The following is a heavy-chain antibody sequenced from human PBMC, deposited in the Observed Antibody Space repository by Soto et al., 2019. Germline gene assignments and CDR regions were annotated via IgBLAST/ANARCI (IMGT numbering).Heavy chain of an antibody. V-gene: IGHV4-59*01. D-gene: IGHD3-22*01. CDR1: GGSISSYY. CDR2: IYYSGST. CDR3: ARGKRRDSSGYYLVY. J-gene: IGHJ4*02. Sequence: SETLSLTCTVSGGSISSYYWSWIRQPPGKGLEWIGYIYYSGSTNYNPSLKSRVTISVDTSKNQFSLKLSSVTAADTAVYYCARGKRRDSSGYYLVYWGQGTLVTVSS.